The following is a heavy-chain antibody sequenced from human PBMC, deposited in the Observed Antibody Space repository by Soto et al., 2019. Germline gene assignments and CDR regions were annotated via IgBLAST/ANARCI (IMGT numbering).Heavy chain of an antibody. CDR3: ASHYGDYAHYYYYYMDV. J-gene: IGHJ6*03. CDR2: IYPGDSDT. V-gene: IGHV5-51*01. CDR1: GYSFTSYW. D-gene: IGHD4-17*01. Sequence: PGESLKISCKGSGYSFTSYWIGWVRQMPGKGLEWMGIIYPGDSDTRYSPSFQGQVTISADKSISTAYLQWSSLKASDTAMYYCASHYGDYAHYYYYYMDVWGKGTTVTVSS.